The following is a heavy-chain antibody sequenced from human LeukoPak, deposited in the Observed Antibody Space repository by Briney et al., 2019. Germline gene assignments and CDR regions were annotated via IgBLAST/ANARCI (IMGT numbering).Heavy chain of an antibody. Sequence: PGGSLTLSCAASGFTFSSYWMSWVRQAPGKGLEWVANIKQEGSEKYYVDSVKGRFTISRDNAKNSLYLQMNSLRAEDTAVYYCARDSTGRLGIAARGTGYWGQGTLVTVSS. J-gene: IGHJ4*02. CDR1: GFTFSSYW. V-gene: IGHV3-7*01. CDR2: IKQEGSEK. CDR3: ARDSTGRLGIAARGTGY. D-gene: IGHD6-6*01.